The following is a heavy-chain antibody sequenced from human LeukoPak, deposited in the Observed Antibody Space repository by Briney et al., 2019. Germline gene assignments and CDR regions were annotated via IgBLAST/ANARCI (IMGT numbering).Heavy chain of an antibody. CDR3: ARDHHRSGDFWPYTDV. CDR2: TYYRSKWYN. J-gene: IGHJ6*03. CDR1: GDSVSSNGAA. Sequence: SQTLSLTCAISGDSVSSNGAAWNWIRQSPSRGLEWLGRTYYRSKWYNDYAVSVKSRITINPDTSKNQFSLQLNSVTPEDTAVYYCARDHHRSGDFWPYTDVWGKGTTVTVSS. V-gene: IGHV6-1*01. D-gene: IGHD3-3*01.